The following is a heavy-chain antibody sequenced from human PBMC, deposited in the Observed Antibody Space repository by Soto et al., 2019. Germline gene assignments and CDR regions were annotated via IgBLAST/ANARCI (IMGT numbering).Heavy chain of an antibody. CDR2: ISYDGSNK. V-gene: IGHV3-30*18. CDR3: AKDIGEYSSGWPIDY. CDR1: GFTFSSYG. D-gene: IGHD6-19*01. J-gene: IGHJ4*02. Sequence: PGGSLRLSCAASGFTFSSYGMHWVRQAPGKGLEWVAVISYDGSNKYYADSVKGRFTISRDNSKNTLYLQMNSLRAEDTALYYCAKDIGEYSSGWPIDYWGQGTLVTVSS.